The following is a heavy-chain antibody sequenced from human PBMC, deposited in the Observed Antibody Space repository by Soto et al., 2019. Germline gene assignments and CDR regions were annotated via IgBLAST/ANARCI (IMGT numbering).Heavy chain of an antibody. CDR1: GGTFSSYA. CDR3: ARDLTSRRWGAFDI. V-gene: IGHV1-69*13. CDR2: IIPIFGTA. J-gene: IGHJ3*02. Sequence: SVKVSCKASGGTFSSYAISWVRQAPGQGLEWMGGIIPIFGTANYAQKFQGRVTITADESTSTAYMELSSLRSEDTAVYYCARDLTSRRWGAFDIWGQGTMVTVSS. D-gene: IGHD7-27*01.